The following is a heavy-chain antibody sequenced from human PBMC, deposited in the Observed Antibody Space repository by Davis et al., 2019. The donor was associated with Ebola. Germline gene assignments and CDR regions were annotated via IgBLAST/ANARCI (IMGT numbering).Heavy chain of an antibody. CDR1: GGSISSYY. CDR2: IYYSGST. CDR3: ARGVVVVTESLYYYYGMDV. J-gene: IGHJ6*02. D-gene: IGHD2-2*01. Sequence: MPSETLSLTCTVSGGSISSYYWSWIRQPPGKGLEWIGYIYYSGSTNYNPSLKSRVTISVDTSKNQFSLKLSSVTAADTAVYYWARGVVVVTESLYYYYGMDVWGQGTTVTVSS. V-gene: IGHV4-59*01.